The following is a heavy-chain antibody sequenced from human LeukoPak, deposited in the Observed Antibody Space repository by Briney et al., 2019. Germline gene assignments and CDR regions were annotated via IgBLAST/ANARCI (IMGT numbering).Heavy chain of an antibody. D-gene: IGHD3-9*01. J-gene: IGHJ4*02. Sequence: PGGSLRLSCAASGFSFRSYAMSWVRQAPGKGLEWVSAISGSGGSTYYADSVKGRFTISRDNSKNTLYLQMNSLRAEDTAVYYCAKVSNYDILTGYYSFDYWGQGTLVTVSS. CDR3: AKVSNYDILTGYYSFDY. CDR1: GFSFRSYA. V-gene: IGHV3-23*01. CDR2: ISGSGGST.